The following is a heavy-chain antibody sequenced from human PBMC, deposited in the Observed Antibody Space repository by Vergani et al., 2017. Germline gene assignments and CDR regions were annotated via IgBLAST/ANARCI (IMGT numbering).Heavy chain of an antibody. Sequence: QVQLVESGGGVVQPGRSLRLSCAASGFTFSSYGMHWVRQAPGKGLEWVAVIWYDGSNKYYADSVKGRFTISRDNSKNTLYLQMNSLRAEDTDVYYCARGNYDLWSGAYKDGWGKGTTVTVSS. CDR1: GFTFSSYG. V-gene: IGHV3-33*01. CDR2: IWYDGSNK. CDR3: ARGNYDLWSGAYKDG. D-gene: IGHD3-3*01. J-gene: IGHJ6*03.